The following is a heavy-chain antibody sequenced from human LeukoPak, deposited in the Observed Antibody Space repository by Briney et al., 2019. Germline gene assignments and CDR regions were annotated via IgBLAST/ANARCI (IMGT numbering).Heavy chain of an antibody. CDR3: ARGLPVGYYGSGSYYRYFDY. CDR1: GGSFSGYY. Sequence: SETLSLTCAVYGGSFSGYYWSWIRQPPGKGLEWIGEINHSGSTNYNPSLKSRVTISVDTSKNQFSLKLSSVTAADTAVYYCARGLPVGYYGSGSYYRYFDYWGQGTLVTVSS. CDR2: INHSGST. V-gene: IGHV4-34*01. D-gene: IGHD3-10*01. J-gene: IGHJ4*02.